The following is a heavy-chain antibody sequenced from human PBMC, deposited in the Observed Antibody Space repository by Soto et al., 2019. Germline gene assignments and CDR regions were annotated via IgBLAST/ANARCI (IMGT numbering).Heavy chain of an antibody. CDR2: IDPSDSYT. D-gene: IGHD2-2*01. CDR1: GYSFTSYW. V-gene: IGHV5-10-1*01. J-gene: IGHJ6*02. CDR3: ARHGGLGYCSSTSCYDYYYYGMDV. Sequence: GESLKISCKGSGYSFTSYWISWVRQMPGKGLEWMGRIDPSDSYTNYSPSFQGHVTISADKSISTAYLQWSSLKASDTAMYYCARHGGLGYCSSTSCYDYYYYGMDVWGQGTTVTVSS.